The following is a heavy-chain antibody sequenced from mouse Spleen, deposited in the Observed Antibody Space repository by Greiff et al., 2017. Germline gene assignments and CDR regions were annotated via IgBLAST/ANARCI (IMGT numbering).Heavy chain of an antibody. CDR1: GYTFTDYN. CDR2: INPNNGGT. CDR3: ARRGYYGSDAMDY. Sequence: VQLQQSGPELVKPGASVKIPCKASGYTFTDYNMDWVKQSHGKSLEWIGDINPNNGGTIYNQKFKGKATLTVDKSSSTAYMELRSLTSEDTAVYYCARRGYYGSDAMDYWGQGTSVTVSS. D-gene: IGHD1-1*01. J-gene: IGHJ4*01. V-gene: IGHV1-18*01.